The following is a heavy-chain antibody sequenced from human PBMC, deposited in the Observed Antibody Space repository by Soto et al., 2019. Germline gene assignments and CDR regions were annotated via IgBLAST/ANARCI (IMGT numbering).Heavy chain of an antibody. CDR1: GYTFTNYG. CDR2: ISAYNGNT. J-gene: IGHJ5*02. Sequence: ASVKVSCKASGYTFTNYGMSWVRQAPGQGLEWMGWISAYNGNTNHAQKLQGRVTMTTDTSTSTAYMELRSLRSDDTAVFYCARGVGSGSYYNQYNWFDPWGQGTLVTVSS. CDR3: ARGVGSGSYYNQYNWFDP. D-gene: IGHD3-10*01. V-gene: IGHV1-18*01.